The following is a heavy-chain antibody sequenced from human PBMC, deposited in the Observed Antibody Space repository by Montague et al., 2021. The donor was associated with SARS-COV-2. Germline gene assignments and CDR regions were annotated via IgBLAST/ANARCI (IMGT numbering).Heavy chain of an antibody. Sequence: TLSLTCTVSGGSISSGSYYWSWIRQPAGKGLEWIGRIYTSGSTNYNPSLESRVTISVDTSKNQFSLKLSSVTAADTAVYYCARSSGGYYSSTSCYAYYNYYMDVWGKGTTVTVSS. V-gene: IGHV4-61*02. D-gene: IGHD2-2*01. CDR3: ARSSGGYYSSTSCYAYYNYYMDV. CDR2: IYTSGST. J-gene: IGHJ6*03. CDR1: GGSISSGSYY.